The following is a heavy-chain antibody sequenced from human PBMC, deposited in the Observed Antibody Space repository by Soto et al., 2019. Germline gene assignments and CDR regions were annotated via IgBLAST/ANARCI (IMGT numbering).Heavy chain of an antibody. J-gene: IGHJ6*02. Sequence: QVQLQESGPGLVKPSQTLSLTCTVSGGSISSGGYYWSWIRQHPGKGLEWIGYIYYSGSTYYNPSLRSRVTISVDTSKTQFALKLSSVSAADTAVYYCARDSMVRGVTYYYGMDVWGQGTTVTVSS. D-gene: IGHD3-10*01. CDR1: GGSISSGGYY. V-gene: IGHV4-31*03. CDR2: IYYSGST. CDR3: ARDSMVRGVTYYYGMDV.